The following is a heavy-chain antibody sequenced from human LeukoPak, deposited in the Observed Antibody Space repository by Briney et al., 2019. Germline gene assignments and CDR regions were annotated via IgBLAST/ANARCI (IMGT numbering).Heavy chain of an antibody. D-gene: IGHD2-21*01. CDR1: GGSISSYY. CDR3: ASRSSRDPVIANDY. CDR2: IYTSGST. J-gene: IGHJ4*02. Sequence: SETLSLTCTVSGGSISSYYWSWIRQPAGKGLEWIGRIYTSGSTNYNPSLKSRVTMSVDTSKNQFSLKLSSVTAADTAVYYCASRSSRDPVIANDYWGQGTLVTVSS. V-gene: IGHV4-4*07.